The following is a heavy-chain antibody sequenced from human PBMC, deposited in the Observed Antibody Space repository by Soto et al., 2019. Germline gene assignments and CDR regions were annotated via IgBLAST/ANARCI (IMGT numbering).Heavy chain of an antibody. CDR3: AKGGPGYCSGGSCYRFFDY. D-gene: IGHD2-15*01. Sequence: GGSLRLSCAASGFTFSSYAMSWVRQAPGKGLEWVSAISGSGGSTYYADSVKGRCTISRDNSKNTLYLQMNSLRAEDTAVYYCAKGGPGYCSGGSCYRFFDYWGQGTLVTVSS. CDR2: ISGSGGST. J-gene: IGHJ4*02. V-gene: IGHV3-23*01. CDR1: GFTFSSYA.